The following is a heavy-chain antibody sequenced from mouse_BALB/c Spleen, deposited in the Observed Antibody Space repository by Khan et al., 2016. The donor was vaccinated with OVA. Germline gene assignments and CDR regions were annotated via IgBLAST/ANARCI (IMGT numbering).Heavy chain of an antibody. V-gene: IGHV2-2*02. J-gene: IGHJ3*01. Sequence: QVQLKQSGPGLVQPSQSLSITCTVSGFSLTSYGVHWVRQSPGKGLEWLGVIWSGGSTDYNAAFISRLSTSKDNSKSQVFFKLNNLQANDTAIYYGARNYDYDEGLSYWGQGTLVTVSA. CDR1: GFSLTSYG. CDR2: IWSGGST. D-gene: IGHD2-4*01. CDR3: ARNYDYDEGLSY.